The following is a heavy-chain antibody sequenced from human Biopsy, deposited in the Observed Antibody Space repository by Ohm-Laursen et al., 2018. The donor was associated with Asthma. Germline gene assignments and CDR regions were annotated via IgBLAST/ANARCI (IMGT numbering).Heavy chain of an antibody. CDR1: GFSFSSYG. V-gene: IGHV3-30*18. CDR3: AKESGSNYAFDI. J-gene: IGHJ3*02. D-gene: IGHD1-1*01. CDR2: ISYDGSNK. Sequence: SLRLSCAASGFSFSSYGMHWVRQAPGKGLEWVAVISYDGSNKYYADSVKGRFTISRDNSKNTLYLQMNSLRAEDTAVYYCAKESGSNYAFDIWGQGTMVTVSS.